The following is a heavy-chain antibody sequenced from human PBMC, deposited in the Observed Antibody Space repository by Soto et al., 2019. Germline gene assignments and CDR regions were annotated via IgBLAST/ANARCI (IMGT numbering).Heavy chain of an antibody. CDR2: IIPIFGTA. J-gene: IGHJ4*02. V-gene: IGHV1-69*13. D-gene: IGHD5-18*01. CDR1: GGTFSSYA. CDR3: ARGALPWIQLRQNSAFDY. Sequence: SVKVSCKASGGTFSSYAISWVRQAPGQGLEWMGGIIPIFGTANYAQKFQGRVTITADESTSTAYMELSSLRSEDTAVYYCARGALPWIQLRQNSAFDYWGQGTLVTVSS.